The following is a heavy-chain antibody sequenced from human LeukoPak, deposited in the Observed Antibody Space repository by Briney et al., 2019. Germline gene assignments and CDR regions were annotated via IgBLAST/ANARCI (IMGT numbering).Heavy chain of an antibody. D-gene: IGHD2-15*01. V-gene: IGHV3-23*01. CDR3: AKQLGYCSDGSCYFPY. Sequence: GGSLRLSCAASGFTFSSSAMSWVRQAPGKGLEWVSAISNNGGYTYYADSVQGRFTISRDNSKSTLCLQMNSLRAEDTAAYYCAKQLGYCSDGSCYFPYWGQGTLVTVSS. CDR1: GFTFSSSA. CDR2: ISNNGGYT. J-gene: IGHJ4*02.